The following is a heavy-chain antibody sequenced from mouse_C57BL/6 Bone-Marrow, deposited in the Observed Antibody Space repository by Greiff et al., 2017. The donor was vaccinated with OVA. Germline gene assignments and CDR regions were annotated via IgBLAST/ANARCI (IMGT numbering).Heavy chain of an antibody. CDR3: ARLGRSFAY. Sequence: VKLVESGPGLVQPSQRLSITCTVSGFSLTSYGVHWVRQSPGKGLEWLGVIWSGGSTDYNAAFISRLSISKDNSKSQVFFKMNSLQADDTAIYYCARLGRSFAYWGQGTLVTVSA. D-gene: IGHD4-1*01. CDR1: GFSLTSYG. J-gene: IGHJ3*01. V-gene: IGHV2-2*01. CDR2: IWSGGST.